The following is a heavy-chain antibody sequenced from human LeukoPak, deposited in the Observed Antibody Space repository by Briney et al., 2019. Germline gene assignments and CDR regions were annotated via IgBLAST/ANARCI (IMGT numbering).Heavy chain of an antibody. CDR1: GFTFSSYA. CDR3: SRLRGYSYGYADY. V-gene: IGHV3-30-3*01. D-gene: IGHD5-18*01. CDR2: ISYDGSNK. J-gene: IGHJ4*02. Sequence: GGSLRLSCAASGFTFSSYAMHWVRQAPGKGLEWVAVISYDGSNKYYADSVKGRFTISRDNAKDSLYLQMNSLRAEDTAVYYCSRLRGYSYGYADYWGQGTLVTVSS.